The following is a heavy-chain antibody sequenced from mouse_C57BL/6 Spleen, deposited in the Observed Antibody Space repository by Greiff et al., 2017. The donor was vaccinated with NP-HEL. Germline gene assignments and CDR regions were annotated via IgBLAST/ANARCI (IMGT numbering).Heavy chain of an antibody. CDR3: ARGSYYYGSSGGYYAMDY. J-gene: IGHJ4*01. CDR2: ISYDGSN. D-gene: IGHD1-1*01. V-gene: IGHV3-6*01. CDR1: GYSITSGYY. Sequence: EVKLMESGPGLVKPSQSLSLTCSVTGYSITSGYYWNWIRQFPGNKLEWMGYISYDGSNNYNPSLKNRISITRDTSKNQFFLKLNSVTTEDTATYYCARGSYYYGSSGGYYAMDYWGQGTSVTVSS.